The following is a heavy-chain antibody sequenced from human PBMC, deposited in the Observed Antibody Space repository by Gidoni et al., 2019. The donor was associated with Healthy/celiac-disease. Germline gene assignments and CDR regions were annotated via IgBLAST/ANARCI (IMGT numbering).Heavy chain of an antibody. CDR2: ISSSGSTI. CDR3: AREFEITMVRGVIIHYYGMDV. V-gene: IGHV3-48*03. D-gene: IGHD3-10*01. CDR1: GFTFSSYE. Sequence: EVQLVESGGGLVQPGGSLRLSCAASGFTFSSYEMNWVRQAPGKGLEWVSYISSSGSTIYYADSVKGRFTISRDNAKNSLYLQMNSLRAEDTAVYYCAREFEITMVRGVIIHYYGMDVWGQGTTVTVSS. J-gene: IGHJ6*02.